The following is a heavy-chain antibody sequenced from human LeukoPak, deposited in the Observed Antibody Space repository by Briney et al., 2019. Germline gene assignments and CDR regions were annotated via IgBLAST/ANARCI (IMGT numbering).Heavy chain of an antibody. CDR3: AREGRVNYGDYGYFHYYMDV. CDR1: GGSFSGYY. CDR2: INRSGSP. J-gene: IGHJ6*03. D-gene: IGHD4-17*01. Sequence: SETLSLTCAVYGGSFSGYYWSWIRQPPGKGLEWIAEINRSGSPNYNPSLNSRVTMSVDTSKNQFSLKLRSVTAADTAVYYCAREGRVNYGDYGYFHYYMDVWGKGTTVTISS. V-gene: IGHV4-34*01.